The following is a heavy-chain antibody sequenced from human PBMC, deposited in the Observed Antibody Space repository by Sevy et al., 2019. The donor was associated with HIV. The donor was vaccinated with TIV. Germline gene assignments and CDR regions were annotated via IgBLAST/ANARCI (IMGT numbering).Heavy chain of an antibody. CDR3: AKHENFWSSYLAMDV. J-gene: IGHJ6*02. CDR1: GFTFSNYA. Sequence: GGSLRLSCAASGFTFSNYAMNWVRQTPGKGLEWVSSISGSGDNTYYADSVKGRFTISRDISYNTVTLQMSSLRAEDTAVYYCAKHENFWSSYLAMDVRGQGTTVTVSS. CDR2: ISGSGDNT. V-gene: IGHV3-23*01. D-gene: IGHD3-3*01.